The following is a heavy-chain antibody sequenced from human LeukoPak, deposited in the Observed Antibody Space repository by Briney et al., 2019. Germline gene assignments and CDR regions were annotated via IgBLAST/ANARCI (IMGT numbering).Heavy chain of an antibody. D-gene: IGHD3-22*01. J-gene: IGHJ4*02. Sequence: GGSLRLSCAASGFTFSSYGMHWVRQAPGKGLEWVAFIRYDGSNKYYADSVKGRFTISRDNSKNTLYLQMNSLRAGDTAVYCCAKKPSSGYYYIDYWGQGTLVTVSS. V-gene: IGHV3-30*02. CDR3: AKKPSSGYYYIDY. CDR2: IRYDGSNK. CDR1: GFTFSSYG.